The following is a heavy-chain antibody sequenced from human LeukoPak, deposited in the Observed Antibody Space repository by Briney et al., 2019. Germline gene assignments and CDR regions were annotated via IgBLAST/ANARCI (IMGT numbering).Heavy chain of an antibody. CDR3: ARTAGGNSYYYYMDV. Sequence: RESGPALVKPTQTLTLTCTFSGFSLSTRGMCVSWIRQPPGKALEWLSRIDWDDDKYYSTYLKTRLTISKDTSKNQVVLTLTNVNPEDTATYYCARTAGGNSYYYYMDVWGKGTTVTVSS. CDR2: IDWDDDK. J-gene: IGHJ6*03. V-gene: IGHV2-70*11. CDR1: GFSLSTRGMC. D-gene: IGHD4-23*01.